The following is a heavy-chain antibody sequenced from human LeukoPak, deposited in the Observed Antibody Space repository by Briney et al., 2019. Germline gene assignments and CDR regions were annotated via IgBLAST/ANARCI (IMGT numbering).Heavy chain of an antibody. Sequence: PGGSLRLSCAASRFTFSSYAMSWVRQAPGKGLEWVSAISGSGGSTYYADSVEGRFTISRDNSKNTLYLQMNSLRAEDTAVYYCAESQRNVDTGIDYWGRGTLVTVSS. V-gene: IGHV3-23*01. CDR2: ISGSGGST. CDR3: AESQRNVDTGIDY. CDR1: RFTFSSYA. J-gene: IGHJ4*02. D-gene: IGHD5-18*01.